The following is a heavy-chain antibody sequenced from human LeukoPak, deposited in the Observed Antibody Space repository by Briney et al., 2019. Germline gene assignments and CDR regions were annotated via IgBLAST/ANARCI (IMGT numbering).Heavy chain of an antibody. V-gene: IGHV4-59*01. J-gene: IGHJ2*01. CDR2: IYYSGSP. CDR3: AGARYYYDSSGYPYWYFDL. Sequence: SETLSLTCTVSGGSISSYYWSWIRQPPGLGLEWIGYIYYSGSPNYNPSLRSRVTIAVDTAKSQFSLKLSSVTAADTAVYYCAGARYYYDSSGYPYWYFDLWGRGTLVTVSS. D-gene: IGHD3-22*01. CDR1: GGSISSYY.